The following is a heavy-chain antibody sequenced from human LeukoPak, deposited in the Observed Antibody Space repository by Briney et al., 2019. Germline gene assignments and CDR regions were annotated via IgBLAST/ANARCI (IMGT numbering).Heavy chain of an antibody. Sequence: ASVKVSCKASGYMFTGQYMHWVRQAPGQGLEWMGWINPNTGGTNYAQKFQGRVTMTRDTSISTAYMELSRLRSDDTAVYYCARDANYDILTGYSYPFDYWGQGTLVTVSS. J-gene: IGHJ4*02. CDR2: INPNTGGT. CDR1: GYMFTGQY. D-gene: IGHD3-9*01. CDR3: ARDANYDILTGYSYPFDY. V-gene: IGHV1-2*02.